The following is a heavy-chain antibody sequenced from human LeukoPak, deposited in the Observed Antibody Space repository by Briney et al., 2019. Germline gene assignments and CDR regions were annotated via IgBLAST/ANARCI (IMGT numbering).Heavy chain of an antibody. CDR2: ISSSSSYI. CDR1: GFTFSSYS. V-gene: IGHV3-21*01. Sequence: PGGSLRLSCAASGFTFSSYSTNWVRQAPGKGLEWVSSISSSSSYIYYADSVKGRFTISRDNAKNSLYLQMNSLRAEDTAVYYCARDGQYCSSTSCQKYYFDYWGQGTLVTVSS. J-gene: IGHJ4*02. CDR3: ARDGQYCSSTSCQKYYFDY. D-gene: IGHD2-2*01.